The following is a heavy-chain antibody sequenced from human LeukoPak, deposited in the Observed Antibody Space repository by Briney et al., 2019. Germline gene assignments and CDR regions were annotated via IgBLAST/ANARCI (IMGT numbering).Heavy chain of an antibody. J-gene: IGHJ5*02. D-gene: IGHD3-3*01. Sequence: GGSLRLSCAASGFTFKNYAMRCVRQAPGKGLEWVSTINGNGGATYYADSVRGRFTVSRGNSKNTLYLQMNSLRAEDTAIYYCAKGGAYYDFSFDPWGQGTLVTVSS. CDR3: AKGGAYYDFSFDP. V-gene: IGHV3-23*01. CDR1: GFTFKNYA. CDR2: INGNGGAT.